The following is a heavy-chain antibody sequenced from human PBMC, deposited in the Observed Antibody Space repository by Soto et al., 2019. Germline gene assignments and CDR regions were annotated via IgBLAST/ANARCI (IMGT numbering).Heavy chain of an antibody. CDR2: IIPIFGTA. D-gene: IGHD1-1*01. Sequence: QVQLVQSGAEVKKPGSSVKVSCKASGGTFTTYTISWVRQAPGQGLEWMGGIIPIFGTANYAQKFQGRVTMTADESTSTAYMELSSLRSEDTAVYYCARGKVPFLNSHYFDYWGQGTLITVSS. CDR3: ARGKVPFLNSHYFDY. J-gene: IGHJ4*02. V-gene: IGHV1-69*01. CDR1: GGTFTTYT.